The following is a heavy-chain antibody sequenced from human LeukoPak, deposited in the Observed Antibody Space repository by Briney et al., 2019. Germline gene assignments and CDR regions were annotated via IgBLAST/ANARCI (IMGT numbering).Heavy chain of an antibody. J-gene: IGHJ6*02. Sequence: SETLSLTCTVSGGSISSYYWSWIRQPPGKGLEWIGYIYYSGSTNYNPSLKSRVTISVDTSKNQFSLKLSSVTAADTTVYYCARAQGTMVRGVIGPRVRYYYGMDVWGQGTTVTVSS. V-gene: IGHV4-59*01. CDR1: GGSISSYY. CDR2: IYYSGST. CDR3: ARAQGTMVRGVIGPRVRYYYGMDV. D-gene: IGHD3-10*01.